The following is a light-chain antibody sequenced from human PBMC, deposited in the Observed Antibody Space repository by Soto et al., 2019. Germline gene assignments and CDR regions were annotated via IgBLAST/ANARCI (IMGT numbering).Light chain of an antibody. V-gene: IGLV2-14*01. J-gene: IGLJ1*01. Sequence: QSVLTQPASVSGSPGHSITTSCTGTSSDVGGYNYVSWYQQHPGKAPKLMIYDVSDRPSGVSNRFSGSKSGNTASLTISGLQAEDEADYYCSSYTSSNTEVFGTGTKVTVL. CDR2: DVS. CDR3: SSYTSSNTEV. CDR1: SSDVGGYNY.